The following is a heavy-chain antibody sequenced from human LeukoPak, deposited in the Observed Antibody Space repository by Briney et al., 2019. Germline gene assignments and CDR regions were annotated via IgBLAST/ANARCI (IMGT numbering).Heavy chain of an antibody. CDR2: ISAYNGNT. D-gene: IGHD6-19*01. CDR3: ARDLQLQWSAVAGTGDAFDI. CDR1: GYTFTSYG. J-gene: IGHJ3*02. Sequence: GASVKVSCKASGYTFTSYGISWVRQAPGQGLEWMGWISAYNGNTNYAQKLQGRVTMTTDTSTSTAYMELRSLRSDDTAVYYCARDLQLQWSAVAGTGDAFDIWGQGTMVTVSS. V-gene: IGHV1-18*01.